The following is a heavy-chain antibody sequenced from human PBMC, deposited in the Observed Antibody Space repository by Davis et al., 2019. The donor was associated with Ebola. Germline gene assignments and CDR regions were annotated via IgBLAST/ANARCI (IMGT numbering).Heavy chain of an antibody. CDR3: ARGRTTVTPIDY. J-gene: IGHJ4*02. CDR2: INSDGSST. Sequence: GESLKISCAASGFIFSNYWMHWVRQAPGKGLVWVSRINSDGSSTNYANSVKGRFTISRDSAKNTLYLQMNSLRYEDTAVYYCARGRTTVTPIDYWGQGTLVTVSS. D-gene: IGHD4-11*01. V-gene: IGHV3-74*01. CDR1: GFIFSNYW.